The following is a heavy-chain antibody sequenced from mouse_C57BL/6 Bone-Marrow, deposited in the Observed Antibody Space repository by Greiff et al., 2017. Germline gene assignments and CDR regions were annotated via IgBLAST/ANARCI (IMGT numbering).Heavy chain of an antibody. D-gene: IGHD2-4*01. CDR2: IYPGSGST. J-gene: IGHJ4*01. Sequence: QVQLKQSGAELVKPGASVKMSCKASGYTFTSYWITWVKQRPGQGLEWIGDIYPGSGSTNYNEKFKSKATLTVDPSSSTAYMQPSSLTSEDSAVYYCARFCDYDGGYAMDYWGQGTSVTVSS. CDR3: ARFCDYDGGYAMDY. CDR1: GYTFTSYW. V-gene: IGHV1-55*01.